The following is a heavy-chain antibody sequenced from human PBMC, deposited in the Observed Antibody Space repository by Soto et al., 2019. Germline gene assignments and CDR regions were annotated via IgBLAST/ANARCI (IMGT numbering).Heavy chain of an antibody. Sequence: GGALRLSCAASGFTFSSYGMHWVRQAPGKGLEWVAVISYDGSNKYYADSVKGRFTIPRDNSKNTLYLQMNSLRAEDTAVYYCAKDRTLHWGQGTLVTVSS. CDR1: GFTFSSYG. V-gene: IGHV3-30*18. J-gene: IGHJ4*02. CDR2: ISYDGSNK. CDR3: AKDRTLH.